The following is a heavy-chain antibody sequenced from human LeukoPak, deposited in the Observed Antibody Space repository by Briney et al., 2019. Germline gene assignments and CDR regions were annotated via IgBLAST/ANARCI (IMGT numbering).Heavy chain of an antibody. CDR3: AKGRNPGIAGPYEF. J-gene: IGHJ4*02. D-gene: IGHD6-13*01. Sequence: GGSLRLSCVASGFTFSSYAMSWARRAPGKGLEWVSGVSSSGGTTYYADSVRGRFTVSRDNSRNTLYLQMNTLRADDTAVYYCAKGRNPGIAGPYEFRGQGTLVTVSS. V-gene: IGHV3-23*01. CDR2: VSSSGGTT. CDR1: GFTFSSYA.